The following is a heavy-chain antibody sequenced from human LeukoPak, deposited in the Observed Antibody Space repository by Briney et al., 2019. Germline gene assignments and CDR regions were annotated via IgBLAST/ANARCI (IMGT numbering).Heavy chain of an antibody. CDR2: IYPADSDT. CDR3: TRRPAGLAGWYFDI. CDR1: GYIFSNYW. V-gene: IGHV5-51*01. Sequence: GESLKISCKGSGYIFSNYWIGWVRQMPGKGLESMGIIYPADSDTAYSPFFQGQVTISADKSINTAYLQWSSLKASDTAMYYCTRRPAGLAGWYFDIWGRGTLVTVSS. D-gene: IGHD7-27*01. J-gene: IGHJ2*01.